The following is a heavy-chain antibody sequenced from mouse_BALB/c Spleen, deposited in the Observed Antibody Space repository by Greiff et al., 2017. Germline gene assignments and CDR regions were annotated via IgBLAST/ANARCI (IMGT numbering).Heavy chain of an antibody. CDR3: ARGPLFAY. Sequence: QVQLQQSGPGLVAPSQSLSITCTVSGFSLTSYGVHWVRQPPGKGLEWLGVIWAGGSTNYNSALMSRLSISKDNSKSQVFLKMNSLQTDDTAMYYCARGPLFAYWGQGTLVTVSA. V-gene: IGHV2-9*02. CDR2: IWAGGST. CDR1: GFSLTSYG. J-gene: IGHJ3*01.